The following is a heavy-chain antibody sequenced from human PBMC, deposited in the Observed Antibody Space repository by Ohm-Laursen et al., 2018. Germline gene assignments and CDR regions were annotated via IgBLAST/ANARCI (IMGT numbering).Heavy chain of an antibody. Sequence: SLRLSCTASGFTFSSYSMNWVHQAPGKGLEWVSSISSSSSYIYYADSVKGRFTISRDNAKNSLYLQMNSLRAEDTAVYYCARDSYSGWNFDYWGQGTLVTVSS. V-gene: IGHV3-21*01. D-gene: IGHD6-19*01. J-gene: IGHJ4*02. CDR2: ISSSSSYI. CDR1: GFTFSSYS. CDR3: ARDSYSGWNFDY.